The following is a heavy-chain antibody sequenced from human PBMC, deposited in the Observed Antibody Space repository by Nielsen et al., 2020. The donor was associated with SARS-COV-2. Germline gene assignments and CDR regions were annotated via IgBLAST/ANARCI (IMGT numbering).Heavy chain of an antibody. CDR1: GFTFSSYS. Sequence: GESLKISCAASGFTFSSYSLNWVRQAPGKGLEWVSYISSSSSTIYYADSVKGRFTISRDNAKNSLYLQMNSLRAEDTAVYYCASIAVAGPGYGGQGTLVTVSS. J-gene: IGHJ4*02. CDR3: ASIAVAGPGY. V-gene: IGHV3-48*01. CDR2: ISSSSSTI. D-gene: IGHD6-19*01.